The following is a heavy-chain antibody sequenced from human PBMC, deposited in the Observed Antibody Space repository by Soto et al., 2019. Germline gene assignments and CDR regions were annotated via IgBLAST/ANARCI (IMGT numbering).Heavy chain of an antibody. D-gene: IGHD5-18*01. Sequence: PSETLSLTCTVSGGSISSYYWSWFRQPPGKGLEWIGYIYYSGSTNYNPSLKSRVTISVDTSKNQFSLKLSSVTAADTAVYYCARAFVDTAMVKGGASGMDVWGQGTTVTVSS. CDR1: GGSISSYY. V-gene: IGHV4-59*01. CDR3: ARAFVDTAMVKGGASGMDV. J-gene: IGHJ6*02. CDR2: IYYSGST.